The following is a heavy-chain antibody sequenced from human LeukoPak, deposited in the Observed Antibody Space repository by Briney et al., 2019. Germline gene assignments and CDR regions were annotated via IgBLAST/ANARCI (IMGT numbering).Heavy chain of an antibody. D-gene: IGHD2-2*01. CDR3: ARGPAAIHP. CDR1: GYSLTNHY. Sequence: SPSETLSLTCAVYGYSLTNHYWNWIRHPPGKGLERVGEGLHTGGTNYNHYLKRRVPITVDTSKNQFFLKLTSVTAADTAVYYCARGPAAIHPWGPGTLVTVSS. J-gene: IGHJ5*02. V-gene: IGHV4-34*12. CDR2: GLHTGGT.